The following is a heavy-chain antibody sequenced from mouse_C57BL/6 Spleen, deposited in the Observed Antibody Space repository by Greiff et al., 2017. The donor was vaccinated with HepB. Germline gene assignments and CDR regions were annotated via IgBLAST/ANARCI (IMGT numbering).Heavy chain of an antibody. CDR3: ARDEDYGYDGGFAY. D-gene: IGHD2-2*01. CDR1: GFTFSSYA. CDR2: ISDGGSYT. V-gene: IGHV5-4*01. J-gene: IGHJ3*01. Sequence: DVHLVESGGGLVKPGGSLKLSCAASGFTFSSYAMSWVRQTPEKRLEWVATISDGGSYTYYPDNVKGRFTISRDNAKNNLYLQMSHLKSEDTAMYYCARDEDYGYDGGFAYWGQGTLVTVSA.